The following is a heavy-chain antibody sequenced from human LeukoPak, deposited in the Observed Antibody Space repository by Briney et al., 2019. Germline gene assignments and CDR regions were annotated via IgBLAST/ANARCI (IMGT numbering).Heavy chain of an antibody. CDR3: ARGGYSYGKVY. CDR1: GFTFSSYT. J-gene: IGHJ4*02. V-gene: IGHV3-21*01. Sequence: GGSLRLSCAASGFTFSSYTMKWVRQAPGKGLEWVSSISSSSTYIYYADSVKGRFTISRDNAKNSLYLQMNSLRAEDTAVYYCARGGYSYGKVYWGQGTLVTVSS. CDR2: ISSSSTYI. D-gene: IGHD5-18*01.